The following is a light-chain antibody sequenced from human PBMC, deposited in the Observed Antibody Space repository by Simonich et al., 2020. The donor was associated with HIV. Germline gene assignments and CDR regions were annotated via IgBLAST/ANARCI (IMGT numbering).Light chain of an antibody. J-gene: IGKJ5*01. CDR1: QSVSVY. CDR3: QQRRNWPPIT. V-gene: IGKV3-11*01. CDR2: DAS. Sequence: EVVLTQSPATLSLSPGERATLSCRASQSVSVYLAWYQPRPGQAPRLLIYDASNRATGVPARFSGSGSGTDFTLTISSLEPEDFAVYYCQQRRNWPPITFGQGTRLEIK.